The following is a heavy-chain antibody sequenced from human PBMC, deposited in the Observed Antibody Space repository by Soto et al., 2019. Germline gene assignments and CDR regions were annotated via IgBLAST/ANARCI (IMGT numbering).Heavy chain of an antibody. CDR2: ISSSNT. D-gene: IGHD2-8*01. CDR1: GITFCSYS. CDR3: VGDQDVHAPMVHGNY. V-gene: IGHV3-48*02. J-gene: IGHJ4*02. Sequence: EVQLVESGGGLVQPGESLRLSCTASGITFCSYSMNWVRQAPGKGLEWLSYISSSNTAYADSVKGRFTISRDNAKNSVYLQMNSLRDEDTAVYYCVGDQDVHAPMVHGNYWGRGTRVTVSS.